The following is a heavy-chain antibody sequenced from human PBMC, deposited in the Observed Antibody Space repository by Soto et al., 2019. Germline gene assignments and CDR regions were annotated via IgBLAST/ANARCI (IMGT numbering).Heavy chain of an antibody. CDR1: GGSFRGYY. J-gene: IGHJ6*02. CDR2: INHSGST. V-gene: IGHV4-34*01. CDR3: ARVGDYGDYELYYYYGMDV. D-gene: IGHD4-17*01. Sequence: SKPLTPTGTVCGGSFRGYYWRWILPLPEKGLEWIGEINHSGSTNYHPSLKSRVTISVDTSKNQFSLKLSSVTAADTAVYYCARVGDYGDYELYYYYGMDVWGQGTTVTVSS.